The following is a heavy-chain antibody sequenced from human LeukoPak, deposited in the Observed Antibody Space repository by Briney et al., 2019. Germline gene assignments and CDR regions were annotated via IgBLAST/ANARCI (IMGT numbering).Heavy chain of an antibody. CDR1: GGSINSGDYY. D-gene: IGHD3-22*01. CDR3: ASDYYDSSGYRD. J-gene: IGHJ4*02. CDR2: IHYSGST. Sequence: SETLSLTCTVSGGSINSGDYYWSWIRQPPGTGLEWIGYIHYSGSTYYNPSLKSRVTISVDTSKNQFSLKLSSVTAADTAVYYCASDYYDSSGYRDWGQGTLVTVSS. V-gene: IGHV4-30-4*01.